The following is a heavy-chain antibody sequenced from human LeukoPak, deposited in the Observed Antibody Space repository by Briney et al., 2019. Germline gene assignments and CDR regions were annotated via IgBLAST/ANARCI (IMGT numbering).Heavy chain of an antibody. CDR2: ISGSGGST. Sequence: GGSLRLPCAASGFTFSSYAMSWVRQAPGKGLEWVSAISGSGGSTYYADSVKGRFTISRDNSKNTLYLQMNSLRAEDTAVYYCAKGYGADDAFDIWGQGTMVTVSS. J-gene: IGHJ3*02. V-gene: IGHV3-23*01. CDR1: GFTFSSYA. D-gene: IGHD4-17*01. CDR3: AKGYGADDAFDI.